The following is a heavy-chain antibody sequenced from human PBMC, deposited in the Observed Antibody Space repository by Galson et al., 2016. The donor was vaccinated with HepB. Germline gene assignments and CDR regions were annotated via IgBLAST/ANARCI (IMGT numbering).Heavy chain of an antibody. CDR1: GGTFSNYG. CDR3: ARESITIFKGMDV. CDR2: IIPILSIT. D-gene: IGHD3-3*01. V-gene: IGHV1-69*04. Sequence: SVKVSCKASGGTFSNYGLSWVRQAPGQGLEWLGRIIPILSITNYAQKFQGRVTITADKSTSTAYMEVSSLRSEDTAMYYCARESITIFKGMDVWGQGTTVTVSS. J-gene: IGHJ6*02.